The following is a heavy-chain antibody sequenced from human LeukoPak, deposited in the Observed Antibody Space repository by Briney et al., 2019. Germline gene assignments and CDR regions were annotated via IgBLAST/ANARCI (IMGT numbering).Heavy chain of an antibody. CDR1: GFAVSSNY. V-gene: IGHV3-66*01. CDR2: IYSGGST. Sequence: GGSLRLSCAASGFAVSSNYMNWVRQAPGKGLEWVSVIYSGGSTYYAGSVKGRFTISRDNSKNTVYLQMDSLRAEDTAVYYCARDPHSGTAVFDLWGQGTMVTVS. CDR3: ARDPHSGTAVFDL. J-gene: IGHJ3*01. D-gene: IGHD3-10*01.